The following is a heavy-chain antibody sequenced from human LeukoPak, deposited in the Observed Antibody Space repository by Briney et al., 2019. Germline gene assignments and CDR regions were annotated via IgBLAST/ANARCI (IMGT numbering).Heavy chain of an antibody. J-gene: IGHJ4*02. V-gene: IGHV3-7*05. CDR2: IKQDGSEK. Sequence: PGGSLRLSCAASGFTFSSYWMTWVRQAPGKGLEWVAKIKQDGSEKYYVDSVKGRFTISRDNVKNSLYLQMNSLGAEDTAVYYCARRGTSSSWAHFDYWGQGTLVTVSS. D-gene: IGHD6-13*01. CDR3: ARRGTSSSWAHFDY. CDR1: GFTFSSYW.